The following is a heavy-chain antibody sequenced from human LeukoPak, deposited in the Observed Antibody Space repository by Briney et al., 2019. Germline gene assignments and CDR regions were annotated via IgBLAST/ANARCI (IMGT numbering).Heavy chain of an antibody. J-gene: IGHJ4*02. CDR3: ARLLAAGTLGY. D-gene: IGHD6-13*01. CDR2: IYHSGST. CDR1: GGSISSGGYS. Sequence: SETLSLTCAVSGGSISSGGYSWSWIRQPPGTGLEWIGYIYHSGSTYYNPSLKSRVTISVDRSKNQFSLKLSSVTAADTAVYYCARLLAAGTLGYWGQGTLVTVSS. V-gene: IGHV4-30-2*01.